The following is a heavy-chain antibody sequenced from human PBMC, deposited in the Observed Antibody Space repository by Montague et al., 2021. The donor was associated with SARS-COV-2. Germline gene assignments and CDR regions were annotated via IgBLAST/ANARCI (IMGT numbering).Heavy chain of an antibody. D-gene: IGHD6-19*01. CDR1: GASMSTSNW. CDR2: ISHSGNA. J-gene: IGHJ4*02. CDR3: TRVVAVAGSDY. V-gene: IGHV4-4*02. Sequence: SETLFLTCAVSGASMSTSNWWSWVRQPPGKGLEWIGEISHSGNANYNPSLKSRVTILIEKSKNQFSLNLTSVTAADTAMYYCTRVVAVAGSDYWGQGILITVSS.